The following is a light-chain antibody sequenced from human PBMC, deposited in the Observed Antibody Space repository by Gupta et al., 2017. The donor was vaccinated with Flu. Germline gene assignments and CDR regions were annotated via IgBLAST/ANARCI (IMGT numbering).Light chain of an antibody. V-gene: IGKV4-1*01. Sequence: NCKSSQSVLYSSNNKGYLAWYQQKPGQPPKLLIYWASTRESGVPDRFSGSGSGTDFTLTISSLQAEDVAVYYCQQYYSTPYTFGQGTKLEIK. CDR3: QQYYSTPYT. CDR2: WAS. J-gene: IGKJ2*01. CDR1: QSVLYSSNNKGY.